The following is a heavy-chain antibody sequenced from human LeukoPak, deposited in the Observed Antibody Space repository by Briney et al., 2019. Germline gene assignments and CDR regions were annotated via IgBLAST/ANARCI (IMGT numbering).Heavy chain of an antibody. Sequence: PSETLSLTCTVSGGSISSYYWSWIRQPPGKGLEWIGYIYTSGSTNYNPSLKSRVTISVDTSKNQSSLKLSSVTAADTAVYYCARQSPGTCGGDCYSAPFDYWGQGTLVTVSS. CDR2: IYTSGST. J-gene: IGHJ4*02. D-gene: IGHD2-21*02. V-gene: IGHV4-4*09. CDR3: ARQSPGTCGGDCYSAPFDY. CDR1: GGSISSYY.